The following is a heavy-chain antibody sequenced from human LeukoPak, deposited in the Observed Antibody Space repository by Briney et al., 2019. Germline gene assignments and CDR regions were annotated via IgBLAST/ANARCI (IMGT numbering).Heavy chain of an antibody. J-gene: IGHJ3*02. CDR2: ISYDGSNK. Sequence: PGGSLRLSCAASGFTFSSYAMHWVRQAPGKGLEWVAVISYDGSNKYYADSVKGRFTISRDNSKNTLYLQMNSLRAEDTAVYYCASFPYGSGSYYILDDAFDIWGQGTMVTVSS. CDR1: GFTFSSYA. D-gene: IGHD3-10*01. V-gene: IGHV3-30-3*01. CDR3: ASFPYGSGSYYILDDAFDI.